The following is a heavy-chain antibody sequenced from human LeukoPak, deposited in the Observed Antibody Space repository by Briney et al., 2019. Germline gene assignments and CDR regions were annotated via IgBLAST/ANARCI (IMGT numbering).Heavy chain of an antibody. CDR1: GGTFSSYT. J-gene: IGHJ4*02. CDR2: IIPILGAP. V-gene: IGHV1-69*08. D-gene: IGHD3-10*01. Sequence: SSVKVSCEASGGTFSSYTISWVRQAPGQGLEWMGRIIPILGAPDYAQKFQGRVTITADMSTSTAYMELSSLRSEDTAVYYCARKGGLGTYGIFDYWGQGTLVTVSS. CDR3: ARKGGLGTYGIFDY.